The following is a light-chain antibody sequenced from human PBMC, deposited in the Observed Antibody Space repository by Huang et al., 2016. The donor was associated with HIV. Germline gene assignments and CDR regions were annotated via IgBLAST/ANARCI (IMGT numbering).Light chain of an antibody. V-gene: IGKV2-28*01. CDR3: MQALQTPPWT. CDR2: LGS. J-gene: IGKJ1*01. CDR1: QSLLHSDGYNY. Sequence: DIVMTQSPLSLPVTPGEPAAISCRSSQSLLHSDGYNYLDWFLQKPGQSPQLLIYLGSNRASRVPDRFSGSGSGTDFTLKISRVEAEDVGVYYCMQALQTPPWTFGQGTKVEFK.